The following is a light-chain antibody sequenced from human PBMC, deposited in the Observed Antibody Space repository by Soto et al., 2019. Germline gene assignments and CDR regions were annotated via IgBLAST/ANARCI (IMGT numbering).Light chain of an antibody. CDR2: AAS. CDR3: QQANTFPIT. V-gene: IGKV1-12*01. J-gene: IGKJ5*01. CDR1: QGFSSW. Sequence: DIQMTQSPSSVSASVGDRVTITCRASQGFSSWLAWYQQKPGKAPKLLIYAASTLQSGVPSRFSGSGSGADFTPTISSLQPEDFATYYCQQANTFPITFCQRTRLAI.